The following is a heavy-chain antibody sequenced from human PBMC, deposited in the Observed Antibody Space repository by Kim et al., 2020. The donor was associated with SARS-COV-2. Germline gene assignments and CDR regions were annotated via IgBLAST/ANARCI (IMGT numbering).Heavy chain of an antibody. J-gene: IGHJ6*02. D-gene: IGHD6-19*01. CDR3: ARDGSGWYAFIYYYYGMDV. CDR1: GYTFIGYY. CDR2: INPNSGGT. V-gene: IGHV1-2*02. Sequence: ASVKVSCKASGYTFIGYYMYWVRQAPGQGLEWMGWINPNSGGTNYAQKFQGRVTMTRDTSISTAYMELSRLRSDDTAVYYCARDGSGWYAFIYYYYGMDVWGQGTTVTVSS.